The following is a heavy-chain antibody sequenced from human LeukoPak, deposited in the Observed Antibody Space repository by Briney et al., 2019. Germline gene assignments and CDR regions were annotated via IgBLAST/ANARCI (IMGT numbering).Heavy chain of an antibody. D-gene: IGHD2-15*01. V-gene: IGHV1-69*04. Sequence: ASVKVSCKASGGTFSSYAISWVRQAPGQGLEWMGRIIPILGIANYAQKFQGRVTITADKSTSTAYMELSSLRSEDTAVYYCARDGVVVVAATLDYWGQGTLVTVSS. J-gene: IGHJ4*02. CDR2: IIPILGIA. CDR3: ARDGVVVVAATLDY. CDR1: GGTFSSYA.